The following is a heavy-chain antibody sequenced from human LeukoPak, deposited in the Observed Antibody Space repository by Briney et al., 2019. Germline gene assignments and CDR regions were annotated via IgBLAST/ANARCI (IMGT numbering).Heavy chain of an antibody. Sequence: PSETLSLTCTISGASISTGGFYWTWIRQPPGEGLEWFGYIYYTGSVDYNASLKSRLTISLDTSKNRFSLKLNSVTAADTAVYYCARDHSYYFGSQTSTLDVWGQGTAVTVSS. CDR1: GASISTGGFY. CDR2: IYYTGSV. CDR3: ARDHSYYFGSQTSTLDV. D-gene: IGHD3-10*01. V-gene: IGHV4-31*03. J-gene: IGHJ6*02.